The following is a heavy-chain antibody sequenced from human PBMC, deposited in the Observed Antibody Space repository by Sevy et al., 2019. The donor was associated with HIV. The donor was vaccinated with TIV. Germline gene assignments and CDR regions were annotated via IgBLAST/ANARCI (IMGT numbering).Heavy chain of an antibody. V-gene: IGHV3-7*03. CDR1: GFTFSSYW. Sequence: GGSLRLSCAASGFTFSSYWMSWVRQAPGKGLEWVANIKRDGSEKYNVDSVKGRFTISRDNAKSSLYLQMNSLRAEDTAVYYCARDCSSTSCLWGLDVWGQGTTVTVSS. D-gene: IGHD2-2*01. CDR2: IKRDGSEK. J-gene: IGHJ6*02. CDR3: ARDCSSTSCLWGLDV.